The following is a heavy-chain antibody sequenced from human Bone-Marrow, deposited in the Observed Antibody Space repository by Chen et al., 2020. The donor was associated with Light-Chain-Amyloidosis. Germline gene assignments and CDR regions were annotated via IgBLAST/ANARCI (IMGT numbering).Heavy chain of an antibody. Sequence: QVQLQESGPGLVKPSQTLSLSCTVSGGSIRSDNYYWSWIRQPAGKGLEWIGHIHISRNTNYNPSLKSRVTISLDTSKNQFSLNLSSVTAADTAVYYCARSYSGYFDYWGQGTQVTVSS. CDR1: GGSIRSDNYY. D-gene: IGHD5-12*01. V-gene: IGHV4-61*02. CDR3: ARSYSGYFDY. J-gene: IGHJ4*02. CDR2: IHISRNT.